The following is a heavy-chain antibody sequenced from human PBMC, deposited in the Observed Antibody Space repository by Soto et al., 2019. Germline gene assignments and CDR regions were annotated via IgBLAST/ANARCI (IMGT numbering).Heavy chain of an antibody. CDR1: GFTFGDYA. CDR2: IRSKAYGGTT. V-gene: IGHV3-49*03. Sequence: GGSLGLSCTASGFTFGDYAMNWFRQAPGKGLEWVGFIRSKAYGGTTEYAASVKGRFTISRDDSKSIAYLQMNSLKTEDTAVYYCTVSPPWLRWYPPATFAYWGQGTLVTVSS. CDR3: TVSPPWLRWYPPATFAY. D-gene: IGHD4-17*01. J-gene: IGHJ4*02.